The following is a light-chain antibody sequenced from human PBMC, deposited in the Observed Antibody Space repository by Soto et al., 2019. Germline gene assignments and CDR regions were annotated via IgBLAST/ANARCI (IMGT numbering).Light chain of an antibody. V-gene: IGLV2-8*01. CDR1: SSDVGGYNY. CDR3: QAYDYSLTVSV. CDR2: EVT. J-gene: IGLJ7*01. Sequence: QSALTQPPSASGSPGQSVTISCTGTSSDVGGYNYVSWYQQHPGKAPKLMIYEVTKRPSGVPDRFSGSKSGTSASLAITGLQAEDEADYYCQAYDYSLTVSVFGGGTQLTVL.